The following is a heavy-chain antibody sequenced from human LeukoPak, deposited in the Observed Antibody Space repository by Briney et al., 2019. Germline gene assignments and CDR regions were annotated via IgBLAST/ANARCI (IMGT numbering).Heavy chain of an antibody. V-gene: IGHV4-34*01. CDR1: GGSFSGYY. D-gene: IGHD6-13*01. J-gene: IGHJ4*02. CDR3: ARGRRAAAAPNDY. Sequence: SETLSLTCAVYGGSFSGYYWSWIRQPPGKGLEWIGEINHSGSTNYNPSLKSRVTISVDTPKNQFSLKLSSVTAADTAVYYCARGRRAAAAPNDYWGQGTLVTVSS. CDR2: INHSGST.